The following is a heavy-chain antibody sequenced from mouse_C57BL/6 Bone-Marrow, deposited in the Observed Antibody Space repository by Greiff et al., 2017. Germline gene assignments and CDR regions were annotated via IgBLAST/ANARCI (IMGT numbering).Heavy chain of an antibody. CDR2: IHHNSGST. CDR1: GYTFTSYW. D-gene: IGHD1-1*01. Sequence: VQLQQPGAELVKPGASVKFSCKASGYTFTSYWMYWVNQRPVQGLEWIAMIHHNSGSTTTNEKFKSKATLTVDKSSSTAYMQLSSLTSEDSAVYYCASTTVVPFDYWGQGTTLTVSS. V-gene: IGHV1-64*01. CDR3: ASTTVVPFDY. J-gene: IGHJ2*01.